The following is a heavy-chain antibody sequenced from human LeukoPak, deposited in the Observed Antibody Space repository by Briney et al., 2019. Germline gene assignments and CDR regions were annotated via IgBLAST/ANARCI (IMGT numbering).Heavy chain of an antibody. CDR1: GFTFSSYG. CDR3: AKVLYSGGSGQKQYNWFDP. D-gene: IGHD2-15*01. J-gene: IGHJ5*02. Sequence: GGSLRLSCAASGFTFSSYGMHWVRQAPGKGLERVAVISYDGSNKYYADSVKGRFTISRDNSKNTLYLQMNSLRAEDTAVYYCAKVLYSGGSGQKQYNWFDPWGQGTLVTVSS. V-gene: IGHV3-30*18. CDR2: ISYDGSNK.